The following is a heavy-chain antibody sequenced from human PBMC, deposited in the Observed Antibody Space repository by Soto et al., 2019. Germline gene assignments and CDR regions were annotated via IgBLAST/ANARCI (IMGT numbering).Heavy chain of an antibody. J-gene: IGHJ4*02. CDR1: GGTFRSNA. CDR2: IIPIFGTA. CDR3: ASFSLSGSKPFDY. V-gene: IGHV1-69*13. D-gene: IGHD3-22*01. Sequence: SVKLSCKDSGGTFRSNAISWVRQAPGQGLEWMGGIIPIFGTANYAQKFQGRVTITADESTSTAYMELSSLRSEDTAVYYCASFSLSGSKPFDYWGQGTLVTVSS.